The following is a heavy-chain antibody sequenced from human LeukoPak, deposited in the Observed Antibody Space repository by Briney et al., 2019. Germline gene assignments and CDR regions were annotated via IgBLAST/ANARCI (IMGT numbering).Heavy chain of an antibody. CDR1: GGSFSGYY. J-gene: IGHJ3*02. D-gene: IGHD5-24*01. V-gene: IGHV4-34*01. Sequence: SETLSLTCAVYGGSFSGYYWSWIRQPPGKGLEWIGGINHSGSTNYNPSLKSRVTISVDTSKNQFSLKLSSVTAADTAVYYCARGNYCDIWGQGTMVTVSS. CDR2: INHSGST. CDR3: ARGNYCDI.